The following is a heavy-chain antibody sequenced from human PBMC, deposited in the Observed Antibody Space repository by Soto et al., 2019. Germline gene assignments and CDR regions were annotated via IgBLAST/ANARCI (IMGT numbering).Heavy chain of an antibody. D-gene: IGHD3-3*01. V-gene: IGHV3-23*01. Sequence: EVQLLESGGGLVQPGGSLRLSCAASGFPFSSYAMSWVRQAPGKGLEWVSAISGSGGSTYYADAVKGRFTISRDNSKNTLDLQMNSLRAEDTAVYYCAKDLEERRFGVVIGWSAFDIWGQGTMVTVSS. CDR3: AKDLEERRFGVVIGWSAFDI. CDR1: GFPFSSYA. J-gene: IGHJ3*02. CDR2: ISGSGGST.